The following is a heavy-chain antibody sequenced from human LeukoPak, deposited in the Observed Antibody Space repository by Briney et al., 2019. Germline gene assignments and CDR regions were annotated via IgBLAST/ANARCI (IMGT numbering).Heavy chain of an antibody. CDR1: GFTFSNAW. V-gene: IGHV3-15*01. CDR2: IKSKTDGGTT. Sequence: PGGSLRLSCAASGFTFSNAWMSWVRQAPGKGLEWVGRIKSKTDGGTTDYAAPVKGRFTISRDDSKNTLYLQMNSLKTEDTAVYYCTTDGRSITMIVVETEYFQHWGQGTLVTVSS. CDR3: TTDGRSITMIVVETEYFQH. D-gene: IGHD3-22*01. J-gene: IGHJ1*01.